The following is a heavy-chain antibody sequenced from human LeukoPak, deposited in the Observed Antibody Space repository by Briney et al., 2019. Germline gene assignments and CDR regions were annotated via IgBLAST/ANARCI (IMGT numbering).Heavy chain of an antibody. CDR2: IYYSGST. V-gene: IGHV4-59*01. J-gene: IGHJ3*02. Sequence: SETLSLTCTVSGGSISSYYWSWIRQPPGKGLEWIGYIYYSGSTNYNPSLKSRVTISVDTSKNQFSLKLSSVTAADTAVHYCARVNRGQQLDAFDIWGQGTKVTVSS. CDR3: ARVNRGQQLDAFDI. CDR1: GGSISSYY. D-gene: IGHD6-13*01.